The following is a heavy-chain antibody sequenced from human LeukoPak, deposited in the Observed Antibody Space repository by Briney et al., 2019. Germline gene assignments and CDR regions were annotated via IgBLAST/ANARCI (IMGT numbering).Heavy chain of an antibody. CDR2: ISSSSSYI. CDR3: ARDNGPSGNDY. V-gene: IGHV3-21*01. Sequence: GGSLRLSCAASGFTFSSYSMNWVRQAPGKGLEWDSSISSSSSYIYYADSVKGRFTISRHNAKNSLYLQMNSLRAEDTAVYYCARDNGPSGNDYWGQGTLVTVSS. CDR1: GFTFSSYS. D-gene: IGHD6-19*01. J-gene: IGHJ4*02.